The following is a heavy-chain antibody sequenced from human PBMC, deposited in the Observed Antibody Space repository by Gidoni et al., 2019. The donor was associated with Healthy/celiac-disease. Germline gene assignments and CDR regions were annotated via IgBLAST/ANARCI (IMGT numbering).Heavy chain of an antibody. CDR3: AVPYSSSSSGAFDI. J-gene: IGHJ3*02. D-gene: IGHD6-6*01. CDR2: IIPIFGTA. V-gene: IGHV1-69*01. CDR1: GGTFSSYA. Sequence: QVQLVQSGAEVKKSGSSVKVSCKASGGTFSSYAISWVRQAPGQGLAWMGGIIPIFGTANYAQKFQGRVTITADESTSTAYMELSSLRSEDTAVYYCAVPYSSSSSGAFDIWGQGTMVTVFS.